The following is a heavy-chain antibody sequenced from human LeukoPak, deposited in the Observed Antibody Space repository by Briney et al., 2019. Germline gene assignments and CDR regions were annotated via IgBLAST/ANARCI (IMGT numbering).Heavy chain of an antibody. CDR2: IIPIFGTA. Sequence: GSSVKVSCKASVGTFSIYAISWVRQAPGQGLEWMGGIIPIFGTANYAQKFQGRVTITADESTSTAYMELSSLRSEDTAVYYCARDGGAVAGRFDYWGQGNLVTVSS. CDR3: ARDGGAVAGRFDY. J-gene: IGHJ4*02. V-gene: IGHV1-69*01. CDR1: VGTFSIYA. D-gene: IGHD6-19*01.